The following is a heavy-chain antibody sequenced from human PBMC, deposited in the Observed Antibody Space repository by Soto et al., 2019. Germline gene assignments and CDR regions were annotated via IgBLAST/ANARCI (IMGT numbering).Heavy chain of an antibody. D-gene: IGHD3-22*01. J-gene: IGHJ6*02. CDR1: GYPFTRYY. CDR3: ARGDRRTGNYYYRMDV. V-gene: IGHV1-46*01. CDR2: INPSGGST. Sequence: ASVKVSCKASGYPFTRYYMHWLRQAPGQGTEWMGVINPSGGSTSYAQKFQGRVTTTRDTSTSTVYMELSSLRSEEKAVYYCARGDRRTGNYYYRMDVWGQGTTVTVSS.